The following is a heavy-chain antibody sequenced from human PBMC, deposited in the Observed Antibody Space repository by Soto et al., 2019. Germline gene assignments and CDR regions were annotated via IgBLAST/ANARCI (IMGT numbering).Heavy chain of an antibody. J-gene: IGHJ6*02. V-gene: IGHV4-30-4*01. Sequence: QVQLQESGPGLVEPSQTLSLTCTVSGGSVSSGVYYWSWIRQPPGKGLEWFGYIYYSGSTYYNPSRKSRFTISVDTSKNQFSLKLSSVTAADTAMYYCARDSGLLWFGEYHYYGMDVWGQGTTVTVSS. CDR1: GGSVSSGVYY. CDR3: ARDSGLLWFGEYHYYGMDV. D-gene: IGHD3-10*01. CDR2: IYYSGST.